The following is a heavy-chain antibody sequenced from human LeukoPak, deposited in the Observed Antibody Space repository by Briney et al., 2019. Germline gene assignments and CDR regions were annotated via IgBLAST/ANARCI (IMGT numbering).Heavy chain of an antibody. D-gene: IGHD2-2*01. CDR2: IYYSGST. CDR1: VGSISTYY. V-gene: IGHV4-59*01. Sequence: PSETLSLTCTVSVGSISTYYWSWIRQPPGKGLEWIGYIYYSGSTNYNPSLKSRVTVSVDTSKNQFSLNLTSVTAADTAVYYCARGKYQIGYWGRGTLVTVSS. CDR3: ARGKYQIGY. J-gene: IGHJ4*02.